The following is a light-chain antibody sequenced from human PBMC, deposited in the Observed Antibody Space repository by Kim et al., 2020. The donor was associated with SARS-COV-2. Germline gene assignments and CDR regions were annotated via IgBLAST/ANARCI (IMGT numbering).Light chain of an antibody. CDR3: QQYDNLPFT. CDR1: QDISNY. V-gene: IGKV1-33*01. J-gene: IGKJ3*01. CDR2: DAS. Sequence: DIQMTQSQSSLSASVGDRVTITCQASQDISNYLNWYQQKPGKAPKLLIYDASNLETGVPSRFSGTVSGTDFTFTISSLQPEDIATYYCQQYDNLPFTFGPGTKVDIK.